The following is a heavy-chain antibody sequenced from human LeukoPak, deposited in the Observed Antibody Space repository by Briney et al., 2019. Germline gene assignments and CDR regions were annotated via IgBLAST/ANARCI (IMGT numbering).Heavy chain of an antibody. V-gene: IGHV1-2*02. J-gene: IGHJ4*02. Sequence: ASVKVSCKASGYTFTSYDINWVRQATGQGLEWMGWMNPNSGGTNYAQKFQGRVTMTRDTSISTAYMELSRLRSDDTAVYYCASSWSSGWQHDYWGQGTLVTVSS. CDR3: ASSWSSGWQHDY. CDR2: MNPNSGGT. D-gene: IGHD6-19*01. CDR1: GYTFTSYD.